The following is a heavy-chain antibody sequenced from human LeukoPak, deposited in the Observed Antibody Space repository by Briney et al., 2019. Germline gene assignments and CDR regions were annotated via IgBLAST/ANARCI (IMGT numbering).Heavy chain of an antibody. CDR1: GYSISSGYY. V-gene: IGHV4-38-2*02. D-gene: IGHD1-26*01. CDR3: ARALWGASYEVYYFDH. J-gene: IGHJ4*02. CDR2: IYHSGNT. Sequence: PSETLSLTRTLSGYSISSGYYWGWIRQPPGKGLEWIGSIYHSGNTYYNPSLKSRVTISVDTSKNQFSLKLSSVTAADTAIYYCARALWGASYEVYYFDHWGQGTLVIVSS.